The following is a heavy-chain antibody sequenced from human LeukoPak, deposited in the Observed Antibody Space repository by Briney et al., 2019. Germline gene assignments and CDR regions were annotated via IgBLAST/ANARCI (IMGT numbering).Heavy chain of an antibody. J-gene: IGHJ6*03. CDR2: IIPIFGAA. CDR1: GGTLSSYA. Sequence: SVKVPCKASGGTLSSYAISWVRQAPGQGLEWMGGIIPIFGAANYAQKFQGRVTITTDESTSTAYMELSSLRSEDTAVYYCARSRVVVPAALDYYYYYYMDVWGKGTTATVSS. V-gene: IGHV1-69*05. CDR3: ARSRVVVPAALDYYYYYYMDV. D-gene: IGHD2-2*01.